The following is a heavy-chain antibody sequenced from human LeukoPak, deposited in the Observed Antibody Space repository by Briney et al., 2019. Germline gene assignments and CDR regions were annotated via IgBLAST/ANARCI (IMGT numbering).Heavy chain of an antibody. V-gene: IGHV4-59*01. CDR3: ARARYSDGFAWSDY. J-gene: IGHJ4*02. CDR1: SGSITNYY. Sequence: SETLSLTCTVSSGSITNYYWNWFRQPPGKTLEWIRWIYSRGNTNYNPSLRSGVTVSVDMSRHQFSLRRTSVAAADTAGYYCARARYSDGFAWSDYWGQRALVSISS. D-gene: IGHD5-18*01. CDR2: IYSRGNT.